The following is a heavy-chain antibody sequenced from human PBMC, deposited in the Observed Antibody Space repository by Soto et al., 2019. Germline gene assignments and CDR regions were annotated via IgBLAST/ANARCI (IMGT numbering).Heavy chain of an antibody. CDR2: INHSGST. CDR3: ARRKYYGSGSYYNAWFDP. J-gene: IGHJ5*02. V-gene: IGHV4-34*01. CDR1: GGSFSGYY. Sequence: SETLSLTCAVYGGSFSGYYWSWIRQPPGKGLEWIGEINHSGSTNYNPSLKSRVTISVDTSKNQFFRKLSSVTAADTAVYYCARRKYYGSGSYYNAWFDPWGQGTLVTVSS. D-gene: IGHD3-10*01.